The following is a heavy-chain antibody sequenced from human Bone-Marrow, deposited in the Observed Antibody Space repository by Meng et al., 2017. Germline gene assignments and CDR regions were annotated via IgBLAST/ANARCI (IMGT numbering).Heavy chain of an antibody. CDR3: ARDWAITRYYYDSSGGFDY. D-gene: IGHD3-22*01. Sequence: GGSLRLSCAASGFTFSSYAMSWVRQAPGKGLEWVSAISGSGGSTYYADSVKGRFTISRDNSKNTLYLQMNSLRAEDTAVYYCARDWAITRYYYDSSGGFDYWGQGTLVTVSS. CDR1: GFTFSSYA. V-gene: IGHV3-23*01. CDR2: ISGSGGST. J-gene: IGHJ4*02.